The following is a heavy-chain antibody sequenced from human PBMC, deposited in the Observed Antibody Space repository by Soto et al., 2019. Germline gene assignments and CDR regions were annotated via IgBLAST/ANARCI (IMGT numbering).Heavy chain of an antibody. CDR1: GFSLSTSGVG. CDR3: AHRQTSLTSWGAYDV. CDR2: IYWDDDK. Sequence: QITLKESGPTLVKPTQTLTLTCTFSGFSLSTSGVGVGWIRQPPGKALEWLALIYWDDDKRSSPSLKSRLTITKDTSRNQVVLTMANMDPVDTATYFCAHRQTSLTSWGAYDVWGQGTMVTVSS. D-gene: IGHD4-17*01. J-gene: IGHJ3*01. V-gene: IGHV2-5*02.